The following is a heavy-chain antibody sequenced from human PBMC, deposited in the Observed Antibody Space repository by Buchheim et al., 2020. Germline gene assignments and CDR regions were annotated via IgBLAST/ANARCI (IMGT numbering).Heavy chain of an antibody. D-gene: IGHD3-22*01. CDR2: IYYSGST. V-gene: IGHV4-30-4*01. CDR3: AREREMDYYDSSGYPYAFDI. J-gene: IGHJ3*02. Sequence: QVQLQESGPGLVKPSQTLSLTCTVSGGSISSGDYYWSWIRQPPGKGLEWIGYIYYSGSTYYNPSLKSRVTISVDTSKNQFSLKLSSVTAADTAVYYCAREREMDYYDSSGYPYAFDIWGQGT. CDR1: GGSISSGDYY.